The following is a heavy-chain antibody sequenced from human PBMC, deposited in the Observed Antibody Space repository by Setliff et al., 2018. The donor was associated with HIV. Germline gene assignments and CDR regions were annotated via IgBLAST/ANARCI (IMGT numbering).Heavy chain of an antibody. V-gene: IGHV4-39*01. CDR1: GGSISSSSYY. CDR2: IYYSGGT. J-gene: IGHJ3*02. CDR3: AKTVVGDSYALPNDAFDI. D-gene: IGHD3-16*01. Sequence: SETLSLTCTVSGGSISSSSYYWGWIRQPPGKGLEWIGSIYYSGGTYYNPSLKSRVTISVDTSKNQFSLKLSSVTAADTAVYYCAKTVVGDSYALPNDAFDIWGQGTMVTVS.